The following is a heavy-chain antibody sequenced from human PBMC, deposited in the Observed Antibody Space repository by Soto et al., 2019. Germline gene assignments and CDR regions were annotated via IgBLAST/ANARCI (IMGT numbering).Heavy chain of an antibody. CDR1: GGVVRNYA. V-gene: IGHV1-69*01. CDR3: ARDRWGSYSFDS. CDR2: IIPVFGTA. D-gene: IGHD1-26*01. Sequence: QVQLVQSGAEVKKPGSSVKVSCKASGGVVRNYAINWVRQAPGQGLEWMGGIIPVFGTADYPQKFQGRVTITADESTTTAYMELTSLNTEDTAVYFCARDRWGSYSFDSWGQGTLVTVAS. J-gene: IGHJ5*01.